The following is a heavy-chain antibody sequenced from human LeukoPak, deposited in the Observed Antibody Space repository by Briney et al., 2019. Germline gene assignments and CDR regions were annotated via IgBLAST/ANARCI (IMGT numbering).Heavy chain of an antibody. D-gene: IGHD1-1*01. J-gene: IGHJ4*02. CDR2: ISSSSRYI. CDR1: GFTFSSYN. Sequence: GGSLRLSCAASGFTFSSYNMNWVRQAPGKGLEWVSSISSSSRYIYYADSVKGRFTISRDNAKNSLYLQMNSLRAEDTAVYYCARVSRHNFGSFDYWGQGTLVTVSS. V-gene: IGHV3-21*01. CDR3: ARVSRHNFGSFDY.